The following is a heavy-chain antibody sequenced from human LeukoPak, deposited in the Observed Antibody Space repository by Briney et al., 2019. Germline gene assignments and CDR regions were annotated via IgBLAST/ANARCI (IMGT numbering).Heavy chain of an antibody. J-gene: IGHJ3*02. CDR2: ISSSSSYT. CDR1: GFTFSDHY. CDR3: ARVGAAVANAFDI. Sequence: PGGSLRLSCAASGFTFSDHYMDWIRQAPGKGLEWVSYISSSSSYTNYADSVKGRFTISRDNAKNSLYLQMNSLRAEDTAVYYCARVGAAVANAFDIWGQGTMVTVSS. V-gene: IGHV3-11*05. D-gene: IGHD6-19*01.